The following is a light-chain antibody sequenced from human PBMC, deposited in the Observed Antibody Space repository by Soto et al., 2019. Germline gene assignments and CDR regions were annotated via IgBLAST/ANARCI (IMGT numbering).Light chain of an antibody. CDR1: SSDVGSYNL. Sequence: QSALTQPASVSGSPGQSITISCTGTSSDVGSYNLVSWYQQHPGKAPKLMIYEGSKRPSGVSNRFSGSKSGTTASLTISGLQAEDEADYYCYSYAGSSTPDVFGPGTKVTVL. CDR3: YSYAGSSTPDV. CDR2: EGS. V-gene: IGLV2-23*01. J-gene: IGLJ1*01.